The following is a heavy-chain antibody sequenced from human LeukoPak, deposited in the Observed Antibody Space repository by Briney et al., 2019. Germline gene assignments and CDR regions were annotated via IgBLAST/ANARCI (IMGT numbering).Heavy chain of an antibody. D-gene: IGHD6-19*01. CDR2: IYYSGST. V-gene: IGHV4-59*08. Sequence: SETLSLTCTVSGGSISSYYWSWIRQPPGKGLEWIGYIYYSGSTNYNPSLKSRVTISVDTSKNQFSLKLSSVTAADTAVYYCAGDSSGWYRLDYWGQGTLVTVSS. CDR1: GGSISSYY. J-gene: IGHJ4*02. CDR3: AGDSSGWYRLDY.